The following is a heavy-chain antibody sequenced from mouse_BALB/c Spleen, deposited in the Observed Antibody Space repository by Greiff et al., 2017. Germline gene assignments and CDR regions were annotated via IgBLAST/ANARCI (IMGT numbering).Heavy chain of an antibody. D-gene: IGHD2-10*02. V-gene: IGHV5-12-1*01. Sequence: DVQLVESGGGLVKPGGSLKLSCATSGFAFSSYDMSWVRQTPEKRLEWVAYISSGGGSTYYPDTVKGRFTISRDNAKNTLYLQMSSLKSEDTAMYYCARQGYGKRYYEAMDYWGQGTSVTVSA. CDR3: ARQGYGKRYYEAMDY. J-gene: IGHJ4*01. CDR1: GFAFSSYD. CDR2: ISSGGGST.